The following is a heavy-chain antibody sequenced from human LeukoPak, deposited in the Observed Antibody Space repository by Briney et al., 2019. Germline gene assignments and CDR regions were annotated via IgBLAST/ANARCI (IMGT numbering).Heavy chain of an antibody. J-gene: IGHJ3*02. CDR3: ARDWRDAFDI. V-gene: IGHV1-2*02. Sequence: ASVKVSCKASGFTFTGYYVHWVRQAPGQGLEWVAWINPNSGGTDYAQKFQDRVTMTRDRSISTVYMELSRLKSDDTAVYYCARDWRDAFDIWGQGTMVTVSS. CDR1: GFTFTGYY. CDR2: INPNSGGT. D-gene: IGHD1-1*01.